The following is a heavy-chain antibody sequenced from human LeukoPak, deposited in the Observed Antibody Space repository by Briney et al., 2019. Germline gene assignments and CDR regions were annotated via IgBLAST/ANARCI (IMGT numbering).Heavy chain of an antibody. CDR2: IYHSGSP. Sequence: SETLSLTCAVSGYSISSGYYWGWIRQPPGKGLEWIGSIYHSGSPYYNPSLKSRVTISVDTSKNQFYLKLSSVTAADTAVYYCAIGRYYYDSSGYYSWFDPWGQGTLVTVSS. J-gene: IGHJ5*02. V-gene: IGHV4-38-2*01. CDR3: AIGRYYYDSSGYYSWFDP. D-gene: IGHD3-22*01. CDR1: GYSISSGYY.